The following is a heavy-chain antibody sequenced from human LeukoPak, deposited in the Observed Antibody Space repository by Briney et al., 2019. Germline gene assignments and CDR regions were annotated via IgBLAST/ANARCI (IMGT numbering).Heavy chain of an antibody. CDR1: GYTFTSYD. CDR2: MNPNSGST. Sequence: ASVKVSCKASGYTFTSYDINWVRQATGQGLEWMGWMNPNSGSTSYAQKFQGRVTMTRDMSTSTVYMELSSLRSEDTAVYYCARGPIQPIVPHFDPWGQGTLVTVSS. CDR3: ARGPIQPIVPHFDP. J-gene: IGHJ5*02. D-gene: IGHD5-18*01. V-gene: IGHV1-8*02.